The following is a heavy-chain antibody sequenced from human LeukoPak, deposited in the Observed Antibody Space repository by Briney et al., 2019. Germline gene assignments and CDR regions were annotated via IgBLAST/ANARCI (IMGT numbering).Heavy chain of an antibody. Sequence: GASVKVSCKASGYTFTSYDINWVRQATGQGLEWMGWMNPNSGNTGYAQKFQGRVTMTRNTSISTAYMELRSLRSDDTAVYYCARKLGYCSGGSCYLCDYWGQGTLVTVSS. CDR2: MNPNSGNT. CDR1: GYTFTSYD. J-gene: IGHJ4*02. D-gene: IGHD2-15*01. V-gene: IGHV1-8*01. CDR3: ARKLGYCSGGSCYLCDY.